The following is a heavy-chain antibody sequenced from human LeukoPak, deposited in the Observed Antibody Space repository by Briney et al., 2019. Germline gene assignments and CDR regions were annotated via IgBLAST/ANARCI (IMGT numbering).Heavy chain of an antibody. D-gene: IGHD4-17*01. CDR3: ASLLRATVTTGDH. Sequence: GGSLRLSCAASGFTFSSYAMHWVRQAPGKGLEWVAVISYDGSNKYYADSVKGRFTISRDNSKNTLYLQMNSLRAEDTAVYYCASLLRATVTTGDHWGQGTLVTVSS. V-gene: IGHV3-30-3*01. J-gene: IGHJ4*02. CDR2: ISYDGSNK. CDR1: GFTFSSYA.